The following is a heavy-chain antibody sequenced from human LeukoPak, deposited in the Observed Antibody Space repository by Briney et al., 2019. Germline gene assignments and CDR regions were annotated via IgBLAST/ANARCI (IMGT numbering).Heavy chain of an antibody. CDR3: ARVRGDFETD. Sequence: SETLSLTCSVSGGSISSYYWTWIRQPPGEGLEWIGYRYYSGSTTYNPSLKSRVTISVDTSKSQFSLKLISVTAADTAIYYCARVRGDFETDWGQGTLVTVSS. V-gene: IGHV4-59*01. CDR1: GGSISSYY. CDR2: RYYSGST. D-gene: IGHD3-16*01. J-gene: IGHJ1*01.